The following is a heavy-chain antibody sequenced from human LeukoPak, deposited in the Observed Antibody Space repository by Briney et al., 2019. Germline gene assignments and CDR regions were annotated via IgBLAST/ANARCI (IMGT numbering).Heavy chain of an antibody. Sequence: SETLSLTCAVYGGSFSGYYWSWIRQPPGKGLEWIGEINHSGSTNYNPSLKSRVTISVDTSKNQFSLKLSSVTAADTAVYYCARGKRGYRDYYFDYWGQGTLVTVSS. CDR1: GGSFSGYY. CDR3: ARGKRGYRDYYFDY. J-gene: IGHJ4*02. D-gene: IGHD5-12*01. V-gene: IGHV4-34*01. CDR2: INHSGST.